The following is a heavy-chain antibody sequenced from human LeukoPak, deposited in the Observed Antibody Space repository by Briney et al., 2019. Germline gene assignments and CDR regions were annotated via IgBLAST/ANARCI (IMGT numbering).Heavy chain of an antibody. D-gene: IGHD3-10*01. J-gene: IGHJ4*02. V-gene: IGHV4-59*08. Sequence: SETLSLTCTVSGASIRSSYWSWLRQPPGKGLEWIGYIYYTGSTNYNPSLKSRVTISVDTSKNQFSLKLTSVTAADTAVYYCARTYYFGSGNYHFDYWGQGTLVTVSS. CDR1: GASIRSSY. CDR2: IYYTGST. CDR3: ARTYYFGSGNYHFDY.